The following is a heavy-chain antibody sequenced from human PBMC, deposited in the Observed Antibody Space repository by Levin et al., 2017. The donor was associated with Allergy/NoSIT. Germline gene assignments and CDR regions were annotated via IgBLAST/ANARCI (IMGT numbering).Heavy chain of an antibody. CDR2: ISSSGSTI. CDR1: GFTFSDYY. J-gene: IGHJ4*02. CDR3: ARSQYYDFWSGLMGWGFDY. D-gene: IGHD3-3*01. V-gene: IGHV3-11*01. Sequence: PGGSLRLSCAASGFTFSDYYMSWIRQAPGKGLEWVSYISSSGSTIYYADSVKGRFTISRDNAKNSLYLQMNSLRAEDTAVYYCARSQYYDFWSGLMGWGFDYWGQGTLVTVSS.